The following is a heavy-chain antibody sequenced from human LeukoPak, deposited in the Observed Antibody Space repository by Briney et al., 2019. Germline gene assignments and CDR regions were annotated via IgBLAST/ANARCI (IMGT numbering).Heavy chain of an antibody. J-gene: IGHJ6*02. CDR1: GGSIGTFY. CDR2: VYYSGTTEYT. Sequence: SETLSLTCALSGGSIGTFYWGWIRQPPGKGLEWIGWVYYSGTTEYTKYNASLKSRVTIPLDTSKKQFSLILTSVIAADTALYYCAREKGSGLGYGMDVWGQGTSVTVSS. D-gene: IGHD6-19*01. CDR3: AREKGSGLGYGMDV. V-gene: IGHV4-59*12.